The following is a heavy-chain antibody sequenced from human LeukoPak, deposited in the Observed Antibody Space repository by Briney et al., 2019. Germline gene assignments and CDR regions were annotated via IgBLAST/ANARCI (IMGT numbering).Heavy chain of an antibody. Sequence: QPGGSLRLSCAASGFTFSSYWMHWVRQAPGKGLVWVSRINSDGSSTSYADSVKGRFTISRDNAKNTLYLQMNSLRAEDTAVYYCARGGYSSGWYVGLDYWGQGTLVTVSS. J-gene: IGHJ4*02. CDR3: ARGGYSSGWYVGLDY. CDR1: GFTFSSYW. V-gene: IGHV3-74*01. D-gene: IGHD6-19*01. CDR2: INSDGSST.